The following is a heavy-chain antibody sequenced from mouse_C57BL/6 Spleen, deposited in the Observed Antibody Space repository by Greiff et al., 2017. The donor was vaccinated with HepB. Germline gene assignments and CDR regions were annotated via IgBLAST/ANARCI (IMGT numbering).Heavy chain of an antibody. V-gene: IGHV1-50*01. J-gene: IGHJ3*01. Sequence: VQLQQPGAELVKPGASVKLSCKASGYTFTSYWMQWVKQRPGQGLEWIGEIDPSDSYTNYNQKFKGKATLTVDTSSSTAYMQRSSLTSEDSAVYYCAAWGLRGFAYWGQGTLVTVSA. D-gene: IGHD2-2*01. CDR3: AAWGLRGFAY. CDR2: IDPSDSYT. CDR1: GYTFTSYW.